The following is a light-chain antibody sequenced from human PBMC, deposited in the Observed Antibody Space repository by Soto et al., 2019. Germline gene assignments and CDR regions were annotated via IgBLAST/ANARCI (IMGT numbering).Light chain of an antibody. J-gene: IGKJ4*01. CDR2: AAS. V-gene: IGKV1-27*01. CDR1: QGISNY. Sequence: DIQMTQSPSSLSASVGDRVTITCRASQGISNYLAWYQQKPGKVPKLLIYAASTLQSGVPSRFSGSGSGTDFTLTISGLLFVDVITQYCQYYISPHPTFVRSTK. CDR3: QYYISPHPT.